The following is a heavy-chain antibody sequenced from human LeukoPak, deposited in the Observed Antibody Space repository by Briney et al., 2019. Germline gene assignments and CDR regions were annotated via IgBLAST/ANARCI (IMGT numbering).Heavy chain of an antibody. CDR1: GGSVSSGSYY. CDR3: AREGSEGATFDY. CDR2: IYYSGST. V-gene: IGHV4-61*01. J-gene: IGHJ4*02. D-gene: IGHD1-26*01. Sequence: SETLPLTCTVSGGSVSSGSYYWSWIRQPPGKRLEWIGYIYYSGSTIYNPSLKSRVTMSVDTSKNQFSLKLTSVTAADTAVYYCAREGSEGATFDYWGQGTLVTVSS.